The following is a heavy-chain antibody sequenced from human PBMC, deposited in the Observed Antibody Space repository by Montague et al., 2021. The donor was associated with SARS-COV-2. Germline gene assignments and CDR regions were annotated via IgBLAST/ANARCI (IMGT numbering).Heavy chain of an antibody. Sequence: SETLSLTCTVSGDSMYVYGSHYYWDWIRQPPGKGLEWIGTIFYTGSTIYNSSLKSRVTISIDTSKNQYSLELNSVTAADTAVYYCARRRLDFYDSRHWSDPWGQGALVTVPS. CDR3: ARRRLDFYDSRHWSDP. J-gene: IGHJ5*02. CDR2: IFYTGST. D-gene: IGHD3-22*01. CDR1: GDSMYVYGSHYY. V-gene: IGHV4-39*01.